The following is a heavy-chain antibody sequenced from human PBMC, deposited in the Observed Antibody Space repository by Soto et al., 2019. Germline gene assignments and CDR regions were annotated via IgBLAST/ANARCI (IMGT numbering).Heavy chain of an antibody. Sequence: EVQLVESGGGLIQPGGSLRLSCAASGFTVSSNYMSWVRQAPGMGLEWVSVTYSGGSTYYADSVKGRFTISRDNSKNTLYLQMNSLRAEDTAVYYCARGPLWFGELNYFDYWGQGTLVTVSS. CDR3: ARGPLWFGELNYFDY. D-gene: IGHD3-10*01. CDR2: TYSGGST. CDR1: GFTVSSNY. V-gene: IGHV3-53*01. J-gene: IGHJ4*02.